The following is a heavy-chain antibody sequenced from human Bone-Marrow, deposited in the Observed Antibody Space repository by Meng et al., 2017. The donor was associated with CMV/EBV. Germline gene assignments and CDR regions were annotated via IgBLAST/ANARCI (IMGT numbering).Heavy chain of an antibody. V-gene: IGHV1-2*02. J-gene: IGHJ6*02. CDR3: ARSGMVGATYQYYHGMDV. CDR1: GYTFTGYY. D-gene: IGHD1-26*01. Sequence: ASVKVSCKAYGYTFTGYYIHWVRQAPGQGLEWMGYINPNSGDTKYAQKFQGRISVTRDASISTGYMELNRLRSDDTAVYSCARSGMVGATYQYYHGMDVWGQGTTVTSP. CDR2: INPNSGDT.